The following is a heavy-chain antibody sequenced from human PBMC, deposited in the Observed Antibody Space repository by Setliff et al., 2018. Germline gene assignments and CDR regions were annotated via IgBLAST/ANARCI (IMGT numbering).Heavy chain of an antibody. CDR2: ISSYNDIT. D-gene: IGHD3-10*01. Sequence: ASVKVSCKSSAYIFNSYGISWVRQAPGQGLEWMGWISSYNDITNYAQRFQGRVTMTTDTYTSAAYMELRSLRSDDTAVYYCARDLNRWFGEFAFDIWGQGTMVTVSS. J-gene: IGHJ3*02. CDR3: ARDLNRWFGEFAFDI. V-gene: IGHV1-18*01. CDR1: AYIFNSYG.